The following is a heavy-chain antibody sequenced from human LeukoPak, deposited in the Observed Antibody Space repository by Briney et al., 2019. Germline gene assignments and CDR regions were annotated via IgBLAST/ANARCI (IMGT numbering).Heavy chain of an antibody. Sequence: GWSLRLSCAASGFTFRSYGMHWVRQAPGKGLEWVAVIWYDGSNKYYADSVKGRFTISRDNSKNTLYLQMNSLRAEDTAVYYCARDLGDYVSYGMDVWGQGTTVTVSS. CDR1: GFTFRSYG. V-gene: IGHV3-33*01. CDR3: ARDLGDYVSYGMDV. CDR2: IWYDGSNK. J-gene: IGHJ6*02.